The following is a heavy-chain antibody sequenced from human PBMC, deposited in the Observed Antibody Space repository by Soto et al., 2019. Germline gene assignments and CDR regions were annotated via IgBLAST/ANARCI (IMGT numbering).Heavy chain of an antibody. J-gene: IGHJ6*02. Sequence: QVQLVQCRAEVKKPGSSVKVSCKASGGTFSSYAISWVRQAPGQGLEWMGGIIPIFGTANYAQKFQGRVTITADDSTSTAYMELSSLRSADTAVYYRASSGKKGDFWGGDQSATAYYGMYVWGQGTTVTVSS. CDR3: ASSGKKGDFWGGDQSATAYYGMYV. D-gene: IGHD3-3*01. CDR2: IIPIFGTA. V-gene: IGHV1-69*01. CDR1: GGTFSSYA.